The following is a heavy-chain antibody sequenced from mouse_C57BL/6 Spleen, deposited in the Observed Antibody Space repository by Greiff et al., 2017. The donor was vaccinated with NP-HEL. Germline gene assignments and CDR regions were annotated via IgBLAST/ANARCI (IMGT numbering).Heavy chain of an antibody. CDR2: INPNYGTT. D-gene: IGHD1-1*01. CDR3: ARAGYDGSSYFWYFDV. CDR1: GYSFTDYN. V-gene: IGHV1-39*01. J-gene: IGHJ1*03. Sequence: VQLKQSGPELVKPGASVKISCKASGYSFTDYNMNWVKQSNGKSLEWIGVINPNYGTTSYNQKFKGKATLTVDQSSSTAYMQLNSLTSEDSAVYYCARAGYDGSSYFWYFDVWGTGTTVTVSS.